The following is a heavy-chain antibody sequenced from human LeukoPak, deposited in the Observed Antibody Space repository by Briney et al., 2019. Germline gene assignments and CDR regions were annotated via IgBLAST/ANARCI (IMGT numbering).Heavy chain of an antibody. J-gene: IGHJ6*03. CDR2: ISSSSTYI. CDR1: AFTFSSYS. CDR3: ARYSQGYSWDYYMDV. V-gene: IGHV3-21*01. Sequence: PGGSLRLSCAASAFTFSSYSMNWVRQAPGKGLEWVSSISSSSTYIYYADSVKGRFTISRDNAKNSLYLQMNSLRAEDTAVYYCARYSQGYSWDYYMDVWGKGTTVTVSS. D-gene: IGHD5-18*01.